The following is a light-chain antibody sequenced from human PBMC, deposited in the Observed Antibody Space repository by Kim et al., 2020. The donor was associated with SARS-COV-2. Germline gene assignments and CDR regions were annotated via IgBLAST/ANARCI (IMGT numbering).Light chain of an antibody. Sequence: EIVLTQSPGTLSLSPGERATLSCRASQSVDSRYLAWYQQKPGQAPRLLIFAGSFRATGFPDRFRGSGSGTDFTLTITRLEPEDVAVYYCQQYDRSPYTFGQGTKLEI. V-gene: IGKV3-20*01. CDR3: QQYDRSPYT. CDR1: QSVDSRY. CDR2: AGS. J-gene: IGKJ2*01.